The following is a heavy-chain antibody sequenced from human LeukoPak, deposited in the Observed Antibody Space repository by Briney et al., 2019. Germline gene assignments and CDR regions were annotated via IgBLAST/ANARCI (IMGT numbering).Heavy chain of an antibody. J-gene: IGHJ5*02. CDR1: AFTFNSYA. Sequence: GGSLRLSCAASAFTFNSYAMNWVRQAPGKGLEWVSGISGGGGSTYYADSVKGRFTISRDNSKNTLYLQMDSLRAEDTALYYCAKGSGINQYHWFDHWGQGTLVTVSS. CDR3: AKGSGINQYHWFDH. CDR2: ISGGGGST. V-gene: IGHV3-23*01. D-gene: IGHD1-14*01.